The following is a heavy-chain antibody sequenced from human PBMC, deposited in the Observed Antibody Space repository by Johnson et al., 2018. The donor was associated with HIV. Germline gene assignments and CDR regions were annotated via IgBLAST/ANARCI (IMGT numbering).Heavy chain of an antibody. CDR1: GFIFSGFG. J-gene: IGHJ3*02. V-gene: IGHV3-30*07. CDR2: ISYDGSNK. CDR3: TTPVYDTEDAFDI. Sequence: VQLVESGGGVVQPGKSLRLSCAASGFIFSGFGLHWVRQAPGKGLEWVASISYDGSNKYYADSVKGRFTISRDNSKNTLYLQMNSLKTEDTAVYYCTTPVYDTEDAFDIWGQGTMVTVSS. D-gene: IGHD3-9*01.